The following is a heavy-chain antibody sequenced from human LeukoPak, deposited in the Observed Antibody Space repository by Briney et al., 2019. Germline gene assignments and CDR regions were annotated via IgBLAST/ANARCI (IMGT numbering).Heavy chain of an antibody. Sequence: SETLSLTCTVSGGSINDFYWNWIRQPPGKGLEWIGYIYSSGTTDYNPSLKSRVTMSVDTSENRFSLNLTSVTAADTAVYYCARWYCNSLNCYYDYWGQGTLVTVSS. CDR3: ARWYCNSLNCYYDY. CDR1: GGSINDFY. D-gene: IGHD2/OR15-2a*01. V-gene: IGHV4-59*01. CDR2: IYSSGTT. J-gene: IGHJ4*02.